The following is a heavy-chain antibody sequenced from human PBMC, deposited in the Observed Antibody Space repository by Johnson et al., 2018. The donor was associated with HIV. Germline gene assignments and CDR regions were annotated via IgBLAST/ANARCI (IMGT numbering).Heavy chain of an antibody. CDR2: IDTAGDT. Sequence: VQLVESGGGLVQPGGSLRLSCAASGFTFSSYDMHWVRQTTGKGLEWVSVIDTAGDTYYVDSVKGRFTISRDNAKDSLYLQMNSLRPDDTAVYYCALGGSWYAFDIWGQGTMVTVSS. CDR1: GFTFSSYD. J-gene: IGHJ3*02. V-gene: IGHV3-13*01. CDR3: ALGGSWYAFDI. D-gene: IGHD2-15*01.